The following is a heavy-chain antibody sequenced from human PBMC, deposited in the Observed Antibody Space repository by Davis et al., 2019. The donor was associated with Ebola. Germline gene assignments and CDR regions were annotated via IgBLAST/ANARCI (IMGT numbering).Heavy chain of an antibody. CDR2: IPSDSRYI. J-gene: IGHJ4*02. D-gene: IGHD5-18*01. Sequence: GESLKISCAASGFTFSSYSMNWVRQAPGKGLEWVSSIPSDSRYIYYADSVKGRFTISRDNAKNSLYLQMNSLRAEDTAVYYCAKDRARDTTMAAINDYWGQGTLVTVSS. CDR3: AKDRARDTTMAAINDY. CDR1: GFTFSSYS. V-gene: IGHV3-21*04.